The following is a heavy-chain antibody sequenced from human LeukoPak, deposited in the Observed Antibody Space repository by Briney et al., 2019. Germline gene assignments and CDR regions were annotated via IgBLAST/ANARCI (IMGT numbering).Heavy chain of an antibody. CDR3: ARVYYDSSSDTTFDY. D-gene: IGHD3-22*01. J-gene: IGHJ4*02. V-gene: IGHV1-2*02. Sequence: ASVKVSCKASGYTFTDYYMHWVRQAPGQGPEWMGWINPNSGGTNYQGRVTMTRDTSISTAYMELSRLRSDDTAVYYCARVYYDSSSDTTFDYWGQGTLVTVSS. CDR1: GYTFTDYY. CDR2: INPNSGGT.